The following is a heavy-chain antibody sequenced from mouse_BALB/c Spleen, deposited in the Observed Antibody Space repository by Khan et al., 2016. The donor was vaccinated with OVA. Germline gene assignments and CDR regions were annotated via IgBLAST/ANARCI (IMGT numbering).Heavy chain of an antibody. CDR3: ARPYYGSAWFAY. J-gene: IGHJ3*01. D-gene: IGHD1-1*01. CDR2: MWADGST. Sequence: VQLKESGPGLVAPSQSLSIICTVSGFSLTNYGVHWVRQPPGKGLEWLGVMWADGSTNYNSALMSRLSISIDNSKSQVFLKMNSLQTDDTAMYYCARPYYGSAWFAYWGQGTLVTVSA. V-gene: IGHV2-9*02. CDR1: GFSLTNYG.